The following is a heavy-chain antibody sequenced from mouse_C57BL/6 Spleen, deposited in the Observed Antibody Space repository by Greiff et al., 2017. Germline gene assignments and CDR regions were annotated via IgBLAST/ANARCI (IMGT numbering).Heavy chain of an antibody. J-gene: IGHJ3*01. CDR1: GYAFSSSW. CDR3: ARWSYYGSAEFAY. V-gene: IGHV1-82*01. CDR2: IYPGDGDT. D-gene: IGHD2-1*01. Sequence: VKLQESGPELVKPGASVKISCKASGYAFSSSWMNWVKQRPGKGLEWIGRIYPGDGDTNYNGKFKGKATLTADKSSSTAYMQLSSLTSEDSAVDFCARWSYYGSAEFAYWGQGTLVTVSA.